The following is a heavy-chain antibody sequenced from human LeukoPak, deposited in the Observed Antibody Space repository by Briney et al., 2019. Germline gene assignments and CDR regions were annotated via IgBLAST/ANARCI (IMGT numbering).Heavy chain of an antibody. D-gene: IGHD6-25*01. J-gene: IGHJ4*02. CDR2: IIDSGTT. CDR3: AKGSVGNADFAS. V-gene: IGHV3-23*01. CDR1: GFTFSSFS. Sequence: GGSLRLSCAASGFTFSSFSMTWVRQAPGKGLEWVSSIIDSGTTYYADSVKGRFTISRDSFRGTLFLQMDSLRVEDTAVYFCAKGSVGNADFASWGQGALVTVSS.